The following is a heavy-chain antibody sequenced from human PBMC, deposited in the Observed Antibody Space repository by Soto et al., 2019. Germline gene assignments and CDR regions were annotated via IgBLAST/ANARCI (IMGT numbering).Heavy chain of an antibody. CDR2: ISYDGSNK. J-gene: IGHJ4*02. Sequence: GGSLRLSCAASGFTFSSYGMHWVRQAPGKGLEWVAVISYDGSNKYYADSVKGRFTISRDNSKNTLYLQMNSLRAEDTAVYYCAKGYYDSSGPTQYWGQGPLVTVSS. V-gene: IGHV3-30*18. CDR3: AKGYYDSSGPTQY. D-gene: IGHD3-22*01. CDR1: GFTFSSYG.